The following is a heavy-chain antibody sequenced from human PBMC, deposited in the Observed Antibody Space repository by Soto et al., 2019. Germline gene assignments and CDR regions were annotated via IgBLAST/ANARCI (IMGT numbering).Heavy chain of an antibody. D-gene: IGHD5-18*01. Sequence: GGSLRLSCAASGFTFSSYGMHWVRQAPGKGLEWVAVISYDGSNKYYADSVKGRFTISRDNSKNTLYLQMNSLRAEDTAVYYCAGYPNSFDVWGQGPLVTLSS. CDR1: GFTFSSYG. CDR2: ISYDGSNK. J-gene: IGHJ4*02. CDR3: AGYPNSFDV. V-gene: IGHV3-30*03.